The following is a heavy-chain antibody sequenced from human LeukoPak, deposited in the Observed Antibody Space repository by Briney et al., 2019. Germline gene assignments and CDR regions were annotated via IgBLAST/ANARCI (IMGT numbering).Heavy chain of an antibody. D-gene: IGHD5-12*01. Sequence: PGGSLRLSCEASGFTFSSFGMHWVRQAPGRGLEWVALISYDGTNKYYAGSVKGRFTISRDNSKNTLYLQMNSLRAEDTAVYYCAKGGPLQWLRFDYWGQGTLVTVSS. V-gene: IGHV3-30*18. CDR3: AKGGPLQWLRFDY. J-gene: IGHJ4*02. CDR2: ISYDGTNK. CDR1: GFTFSSFG.